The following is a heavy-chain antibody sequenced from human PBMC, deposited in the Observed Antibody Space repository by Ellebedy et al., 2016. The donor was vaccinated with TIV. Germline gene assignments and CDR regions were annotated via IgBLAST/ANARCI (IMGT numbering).Heavy chain of an antibody. V-gene: IGHV1-2*04. Sequence: AASVKVSCKASGYTFTGYYMHWVRQAPGHGLEWMGWINPNSGGTNYAQKFQGWVTTTRDTSISTAYMELSRLRSDDTAVYYCARDGGSYSDFDYWGQGTLVTVSS. J-gene: IGHJ4*02. CDR1: GYTFTGYY. CDR2: INPNSGGT. CDR3: ARDGGSYSDFDY. D-gene: IGHD1-26*01.